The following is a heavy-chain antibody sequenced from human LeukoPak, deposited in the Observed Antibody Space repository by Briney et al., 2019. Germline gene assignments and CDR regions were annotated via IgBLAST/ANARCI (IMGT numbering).Heavy chain of an antibody. CDR1: GFTFSTYG. Sequence: SGGSLRLSCAASGFTFSTYGMHWVRQAPGKGLEWVAYIQYDGSNEQYADSVKGRFSISRDSSKNILYLQMNSLRSEDTAVYYCARVFTIFGVVTSDGFDIWGQGTMVTVSS. D-gene: IGHD3-3*01. V-gene: IGHV3-30*02. CDR3: ARVFTIFGVVTSDGFDI. CDR2: IQYDGSNE. J-gene: IGHJ3*02.